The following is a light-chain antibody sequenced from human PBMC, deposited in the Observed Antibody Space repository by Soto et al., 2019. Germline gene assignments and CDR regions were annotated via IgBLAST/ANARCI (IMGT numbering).Light chain of an antibody. V-gene: IGLV2-14*01. Sequence: QSALTQPASVSGSPGQSITISCTGTSSDVGGYNYVSWYQQHPDKAPKLMIYEVSNRPSGVSNRFSGSKSGNTASLTISGLQAEDEADYYCSSYTSSSPLYVFGTGTKVTV. CDR1: SSDVGGYNY. CDR3: SSYTSSSPLYV. J-gene: IGLJ1*01. CDR2: EVS.